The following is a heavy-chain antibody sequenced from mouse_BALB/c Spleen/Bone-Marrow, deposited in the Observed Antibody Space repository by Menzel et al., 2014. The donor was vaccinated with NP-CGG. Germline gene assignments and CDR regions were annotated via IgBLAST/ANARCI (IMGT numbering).Heavy chain of an antibody. CDR2: INNGGGST. V-gene: IGHV5-12-2*01. D-gene: IGHD2-14*01. CDR3: ARHGEERPVLAMDY. CDR1: GFTFIAYT. J-gene: IGHJ4*01. Sequence: EVQLVESGGGLVEPGGSLKLSCAASGFTFIAYTMSWVRQTPEKRLEWVAYINNGGGSTYYPGTVKGRFTISRDNAKNTLYLQMSSLKSEDTAMYYCARHGEERPVLAMDYWGQGTSVTVSS.